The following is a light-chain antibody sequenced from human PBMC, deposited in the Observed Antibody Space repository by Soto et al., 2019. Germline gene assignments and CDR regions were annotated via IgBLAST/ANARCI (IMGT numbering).Light chain of an antibody. CDR3: SSYRRSNTLV. Sequence: LTQPASVSGSPGQSITISCTGSSSDVATYHYVSWYQHHPGKAPKLMIYEVSNRPSGVSTRFSGSKSGDTASLTISNLQAEDEADYYCSSYRRSNTLVFGTGTKVTVL. CDR2: EVS. V-gene: IGLV2-14*01. J-gene: IGLJ1*01. CDR1: SSDVATYHY.